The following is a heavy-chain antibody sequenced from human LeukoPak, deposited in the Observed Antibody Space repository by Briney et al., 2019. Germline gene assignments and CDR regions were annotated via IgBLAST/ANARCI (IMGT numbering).Heavy chain of an antibody. Sequence: ASVKVSCKASGYTFTSYYMHWVRQAPGQGLEWMGIINPSGGGTSYAQKFQGRVTMTRDTSTSTVYMELSSLRSEDTAVYYCARTGLGLYSFDYWGQGTLVTVSS. CDR3: ARTGLGLYSFDY. J-gene: IGHJ4*02. CDR2: INPSGGGT. CDR1: GYTFTSYY. V-gene: IGHV1-46*01. D-gene: IGHD3/OR15-3a*01.